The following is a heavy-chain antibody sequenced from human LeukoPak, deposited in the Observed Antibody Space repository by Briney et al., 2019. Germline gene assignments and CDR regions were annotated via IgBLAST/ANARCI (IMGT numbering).Heavy chain of an antibody. CDR3: ARVRGGSGSYSPRLDP. J-gene: IGHJ5*02. D-gene: IGHD3-10*01. CDR1: GYTFTSYD. CDR2: MNPNSGNT. Sequence: ASVKVSCKASGYTFTSYDINWVRQATGQGLEWMGWMNPNSGNTGYAQKFQGRVTMTRNTSISTAYMERSSLRSEDTAVYYCARVRGGSGSYSPRLDPWGQGTLVTVSS. V-gene: IGHV1-8*01.